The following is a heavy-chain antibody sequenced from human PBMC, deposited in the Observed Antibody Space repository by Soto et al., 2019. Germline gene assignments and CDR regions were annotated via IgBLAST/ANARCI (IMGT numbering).Heavy chain of an antibody. CDR2: ISSDGNIQ. CDR3: AKESGHFREFDY. J-gene: IGHJ4*02. Sequence: PGGSLRLSCAASGFTFSTYAMHWVRQAPGTGLEWLSGISSDGNIQNYADSVKGRFTISRDDSQNTVFLQMNSLRLEDTAVYFCAKESGHFREFDYWGQGALVTVSS. CDR1: GFTFSTYA. V-gene: IGHV3-30-3*01. D-gene: IGHD3-3*02.